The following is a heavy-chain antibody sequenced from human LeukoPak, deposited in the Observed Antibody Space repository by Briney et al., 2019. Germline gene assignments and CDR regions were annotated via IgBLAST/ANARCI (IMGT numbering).Heavy chain of an antibody. CDR3: AELGITMIGGV. CDR1: GSTFSSYG. V-gene: IGHV3-74*01. J-gene: IGHJ6*04. Sequence: GGTLRLSCAASGSTFSSYGMSWVRQPPGKGLVWVSRINSDGSSTNYADSVKGRFTISRDNAKNSLYLQMNSLRAEDTAVYYCAELGITMIGGVWGKGTTVTISS. D-gene: IGHD3-10*02. CDR2: INSDGSST.